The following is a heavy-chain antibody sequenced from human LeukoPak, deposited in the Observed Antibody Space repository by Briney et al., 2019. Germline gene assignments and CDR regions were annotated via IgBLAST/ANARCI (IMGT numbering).Heavy chain of an antibody. CDR3: ARGVQDYYDSSGYLDY. D-gene: IGHD3-22*01. Sequence: GGSLRLSCAASGFTFSSYSMNWVRQAPGKGLEWVSSFSTSSSYIYYADSVKGRFTISRGNAKNSLYLQMNSLRVEDTAVYFCARGVQDYYDSSGYLDYWGQGTLVTVSS. CDR2: FSTSSSYI. J-gene: IGHJ4*02. CDR1: GFTFSSYS. V-gene: IGHV3-21*01.